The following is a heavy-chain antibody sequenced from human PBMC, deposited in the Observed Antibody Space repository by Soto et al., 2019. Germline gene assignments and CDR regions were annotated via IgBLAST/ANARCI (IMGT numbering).Heavy chain of an antibody. CDR1: GFTFSSYA. V-gene: IGHV3-30-3*01. Sequence: PGGSLRLSCAASGFTFSSYAMHWVRQAPGKGLEWVAVISYDGTNKYYADSVKGRFTISRDNSKNTLYLQVNSLRAEDTAVYYCARVPGPWGQGTLVTVSS. CDR3: ARVPGP. D-gene: IGHD7-27*01. CDR2: ISYDGTNK. J-gene: IGHJ5*02.